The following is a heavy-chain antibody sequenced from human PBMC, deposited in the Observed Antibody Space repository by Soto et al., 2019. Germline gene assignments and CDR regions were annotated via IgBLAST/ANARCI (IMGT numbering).Heavy chain of an antibody. CDR1: GGTFSSYA. V-gene: IGHV1-69*13. Sequence: GASVKVSCKASGGTFSSYAISWVRQAPGQGLEWMGGIIPIFGTANYAQKFQGRVTITADESTSTAYMELSSLRSEDTAVYYCARGSEIVVGGGPNWFDPWGQGTLVTVSS. CDR2: IIPIFGTA. J-gene: IGHJ5*02. D-gene: IGHD2-15*01. CDR3: ARGSEIVVGGGPNWFDP.